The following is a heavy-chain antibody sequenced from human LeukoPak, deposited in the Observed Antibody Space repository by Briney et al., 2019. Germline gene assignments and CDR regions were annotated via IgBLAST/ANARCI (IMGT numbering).Heavy chain of an antibody. J-gene: IGHJ4*02. D-gene: IGHD3-3*01. CDR1: GYTFTSYG. CDR2: ISAYIGNT. Sequence: ASVTVSCKASGYTFTSYGISWERQAPGQGLEWMGWISAYIGNTNYAQKLQGRVTMTTDTSTSTAYMELRSLRSDDTAVYYCARFTIFGVVLFDYWGQGTLVTVSS. V-gene: IGHV1-18*01. CDR3: ARFTIFGVVLFDY.